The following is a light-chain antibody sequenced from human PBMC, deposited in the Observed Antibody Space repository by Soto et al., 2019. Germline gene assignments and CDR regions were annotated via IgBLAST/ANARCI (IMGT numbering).Light chain of an antibody. J-gene: IGKJ5*01. V-gene: IGKV3-20*01. Sequence: EVVLTQSPVTLSLSTVAIANLSGSSSQSGSSSYLAWYQQKPGQAPRLLIYGASSRATGIPDRFSGSGSGTDFTLTISRLEPEDFAVYYCQKYGSSPINFGKGTRLEIK. CDR3: QKYGSSPIN. CDR1: QSGSSSY. CDR2: GAS.